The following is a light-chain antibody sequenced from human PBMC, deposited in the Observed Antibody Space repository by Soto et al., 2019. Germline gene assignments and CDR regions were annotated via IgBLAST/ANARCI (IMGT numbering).Light chain of an antibody. Sequence: IVMTESPVTLSVSPGESVTLSCRASQSVSSDLAWYHQQPGQAPRLLIYGASTRATGIPARFSGSGSGTEFTLTISSLQSEDFAVYYCQQYNNWPRTFGQGTKVDI. CDR1: QSVSSD. CDR3: QQYNNWPRT. V-gene: IGKV3-15*01. J-gene: IGKJ1*01. CDR2: GAS.